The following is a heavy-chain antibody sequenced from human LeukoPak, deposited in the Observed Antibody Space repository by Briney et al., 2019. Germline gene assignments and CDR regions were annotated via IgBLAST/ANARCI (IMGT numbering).Heavy chain of an antibody. CDR1: GGSIGSSSYY. V-gene: IGHV4-39*01. CDR3: ASLYVGSTHLDF. D-gene: IGHD1-26*01. Sequence: SETLSLTCTVSGGSIGSSSYYWGWFRQPPGKGLEWIGGIYYSGTTYYNPSLRSRVTISTDTSNSQFALKLYSVTAAGTAVYYCASLYVGSTHLDFWGQGTLVTVSS. CDR2: IYYSGTT. J-gene: IGHJ4*02.